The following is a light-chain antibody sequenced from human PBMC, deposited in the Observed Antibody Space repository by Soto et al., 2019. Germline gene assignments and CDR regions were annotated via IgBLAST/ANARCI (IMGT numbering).Light chain of an antibody. CDR1: QSVSSY. J-gene: IGKJ1*01. CDR2: DAS. V-gene: IGKV3-11*01. Sequence: DIVLTQSPATLSLSPGERATLSCRASQSVSSYLAWFQQKPGQAPRLLIYDASNRATGIPARFSGSGSGTDFSLAISSLEPEDFAVYYCQQRGNWPWTFGRGTKVEIK. CDR3: QQRGNWPWT.